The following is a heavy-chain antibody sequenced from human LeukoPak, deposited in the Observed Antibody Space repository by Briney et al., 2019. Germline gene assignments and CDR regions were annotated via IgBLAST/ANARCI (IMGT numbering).Heavy chain of an antibody. CDR3: ARGRGGPPFDY. CDR1: GFNFRAYG. D-gene: IGHD3-10*01. Sequence: PGGSLRLSCAASGFNFRAYGMHWVRQAPGQGLEYVAAISADGGTTWHSNSVNDRFTISRDTSKNTLYLQMGRLKTEDTALYYCARGRGGPPFDYWGQGILVTVSS. CDR2: ISADGGTT. J-gene: IGHJ4*02. V-gene: IGHV3-64*01.